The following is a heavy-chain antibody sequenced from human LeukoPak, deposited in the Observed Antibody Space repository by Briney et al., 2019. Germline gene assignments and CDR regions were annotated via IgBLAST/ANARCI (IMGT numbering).Heavy chain of an antibody. D-gene: IGHD3-10*01. CDR3: ARGLTMVRGVRPFDY. J-gene: IGHJ4*02. CDR2: IYHSGST. V-gene: IGHV4-4*02. Sequence: SETLSLTCAVSGGSISSSNWWRWVRQPPGKGLEWIGEIYHSGSTNYNPSLKCRVTISVDKSKNQFSLKLSSVTAADTAVYYCARGLTMVRGVRPFDYWGQGTLVTVSS. CDR1: GGSISSSNW.